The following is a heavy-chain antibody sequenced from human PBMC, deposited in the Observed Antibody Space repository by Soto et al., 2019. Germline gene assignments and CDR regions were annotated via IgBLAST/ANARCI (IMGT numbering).Heavy chain of an antibody. D-gene: IGHD4-17*01. CDR1: GFIFSTYA. Sequence: EVQLLESGGGLVQPGGSLRLSCAASGFIFSTYAMNWVRQAPGTGLEMVASIDQRGGTAYYAESGRGRFAISRDSSFSTLYLQMSSLRAKDTALYYCAHPRGYGVFDAVDIWGRGTMVTVSS. CDR3: AHPRGYGVFDAVDI. CDR2: IDQRGGTA. V-gene: IGHV3-23*01. J-gene: IGHJ3*02.